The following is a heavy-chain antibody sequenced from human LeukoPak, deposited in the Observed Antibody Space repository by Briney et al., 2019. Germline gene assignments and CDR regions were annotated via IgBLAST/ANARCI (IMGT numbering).Heavy chain of an antibody. Sequence: GGSLRLSCAASGFTFSSYSMNWVRQAPGKGLEWVSSISSSSSYIYYADSVKGRSTISRDNAKNSLYLQMNSLRAEDTAVYYCARDATADYYDSSGYTYNWFDPWGQGTLVTVSS. CDR1: GFTFSSYS. CDR2: ISSSSSYI. D-gene: IGHD3-22*01. J-gene: IGHJ5*02. CDR3: ARDATADYYDSSGYTYNWFDP. V-gene: IGHV3-21*01.